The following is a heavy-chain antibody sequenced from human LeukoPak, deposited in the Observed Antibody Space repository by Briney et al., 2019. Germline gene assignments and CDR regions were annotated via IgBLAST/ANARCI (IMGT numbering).Heavy chain of an antibody. J-gene: IGHJ4*02. Sequence: GGSLRLSCAASGFTFATYVMTWARQAPGKGLEWGSSVCGDGRVTYYADSVTGRFTISRANSKNTIFLQMHSLRVEDTAVYYCAKGISADGYNFERGADYWGQGAQVIVSS. V-gene: IGHV3-23*01. CDR1: GFTFATYV. CDR3: AKGISADGYNFERGADY. CDR2: VCGDGRVT. D-gene: IGHD1-1*01.